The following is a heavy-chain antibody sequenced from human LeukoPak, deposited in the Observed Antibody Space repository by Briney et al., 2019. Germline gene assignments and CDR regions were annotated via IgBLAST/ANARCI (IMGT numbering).Heavy chain of an antibody. Sequence: GGSLRLSCAASGFTFSSYAMSWVRQAPGKGLEWVSSISSSSSYIYYADSVKGRFTISRDNAKNSLYLQMNSLRAEDTAVYYCARDPGQPLQDAFDIWGQGTMVTVSS. J-gene: IGHJ3*02. D-gene: IGHD2-2*01. CDR1: GFTFSSYA. CDR2: ISSSSSYI. CDR3: ARDPGQPLQDAFDI. V-gene: IGHV3-21*01.